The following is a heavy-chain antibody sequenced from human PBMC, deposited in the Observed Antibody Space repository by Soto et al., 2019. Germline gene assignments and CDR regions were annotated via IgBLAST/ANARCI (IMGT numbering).Heavy chain of an antibody. CDR3: ARGHYDSSGYYFDY. CDR1: GFTFSSYA. D-gene: IGHD3-22*01. CDR2: ISGSGGST. Sequence: GGSLRLSCAASGFTFSSYAMSWVRQAPGKGLEWVSAISGSGGSTYYADSVKGRFTISRDNSKNTLYLQMNSLRAEDTAVYYCARGHYDSSGYYFDYWGQGTLVTVSS. V-gene: IGHV3-23*01. J-gene: IGHJ4*02.